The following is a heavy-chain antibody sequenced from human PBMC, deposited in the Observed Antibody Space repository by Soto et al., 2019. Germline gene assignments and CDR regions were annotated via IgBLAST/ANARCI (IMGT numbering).Heavy chain of an antibody. CDR1: GFTFDDYA. V-gene: IGHV3-9*01. D-gene: IGHD3-9*01. CDR2: ISWNSGSI. CDR3: AKDSYYDILTGYPLFDP. Sequence: EVQLVESGRGLVQPGRSLRLSCAASGFTFDDYAMHWVRQAPGKGLEWVSGISWNSGSIGYADSVKGRFTISRDNAKNSLYLQMNSLRAEDTALYYCAKDSYYDILTGYPLFDPWGQGTLVTVSS. J-gene: IGHJ5*02.